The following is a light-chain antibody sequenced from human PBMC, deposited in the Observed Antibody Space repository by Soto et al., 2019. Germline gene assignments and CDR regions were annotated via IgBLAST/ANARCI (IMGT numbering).Light chain of an antibody. V-gene: IGLV2-11*01. CDR3: CSYAGSYIPFV. J-gene: IGLJ7*01. CDR2: DVN. Sequence: QSALTQPRSVSGSPGQSVTISCTGTSSDVGLYNYVSWYQQHPGKAPKLMIYDVNKRPSGVPDRFSGSKSGNTASLTISGLQAEDDADYYCCSYAGSYIPFVFGTGTQLTVL. CDR1: SSDVGLYNY.